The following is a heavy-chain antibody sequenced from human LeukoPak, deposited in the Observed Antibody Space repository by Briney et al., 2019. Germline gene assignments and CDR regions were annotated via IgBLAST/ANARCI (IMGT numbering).Heavy chain of an antibody. V-gene: IGHV4-4*07. CDR3: ARDRPGSGFDY. CDR2: IYTSGST. J-gene: IGHJ4*02. CDR1: GGSFSGYY. D-gene: IGHD6-19*01. Sequence: SETLSLTCAVYGGSFSGYYWSWIRQPAGKGLEWIGRIYTSGSTNYNPSLKSRVTMSVDTSKNQFSLKLSSVTAADTAVYYCARDRPGSGFDYWGQGTLVTVSS.